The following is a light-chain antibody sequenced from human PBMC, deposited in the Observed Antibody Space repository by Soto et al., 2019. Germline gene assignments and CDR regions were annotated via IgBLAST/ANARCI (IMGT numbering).Light chain of an antibody. CDR2: GAS. Sequence: ENVLTQSPGTLSLSPGERATLSCRASQSVSSNYVAWYQQKPGQAPRLLVYGASGRATGIPDRFSGSGSGTDFTLTISRLEPEDFAVYYCQQYGSSRWTFGQGTRLEIK. CDR3: QQYGSSRWT. V-gene: IGKV3-20*01. CDR1: QSVSSNY. J-gene: IGKJ5*01.